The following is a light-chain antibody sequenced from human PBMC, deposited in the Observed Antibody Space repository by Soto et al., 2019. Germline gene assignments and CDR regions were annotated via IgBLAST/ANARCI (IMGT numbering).Light chain of an antibody. CDR3: RSFTTISALLYV. J-gene: IGLJ1*01. CDR1: SSDVGGYNS. CDR2: EVS. V-gene: IGLV2-14*01. Sequence: QSALTQPASVSGSPGQSITISCTGTSSDVGGYNSVSWYQQHPGKAPKLMIYEVSNRPSGVSNRFSGSKSGNTASLTISGLQADDAADYSSRSFTTISALLYVFGPGTKLTVL.